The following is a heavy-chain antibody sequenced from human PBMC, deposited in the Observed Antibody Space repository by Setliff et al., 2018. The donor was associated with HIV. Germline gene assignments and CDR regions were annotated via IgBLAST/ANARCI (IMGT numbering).Heavy chain of an antibody. D-gene: IGHD2-21*02. Sequence: PSETLSLTCTVSGGSISSSSYYWGWIRQPPGKGLEWIGSIYYSGSTYYNPSLKSRVTISVDTSKNQFSLNLSSVTAADTAVYYCARGEFYCGTDCYWSSFDYWGQGILVTVSS. CDR3: ARGEFYCGTDCYWSSFDY. CDR1: GGSISSSSYY. V-gene: IGHV4-39*02. J-gene: IGHJ4*02. CDR2: IYYSGST.